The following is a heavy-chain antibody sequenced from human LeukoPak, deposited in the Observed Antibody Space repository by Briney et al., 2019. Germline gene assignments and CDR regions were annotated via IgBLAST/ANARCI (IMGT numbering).Heavy chain of an antibody. CDR1: GGSISSYY. J-gene: IGHJ5*02. CDR2: IYYSGST. D-gene: IGHD4-11*01. V-gene: IGHV4-59*08. Sequence: QASETLSLTCTVSGGSISSYYWSWIRRPPGKGLEWIGYIYYSGSTNYNPSLKSRVTISVDTSKNQFSLKLSSVTAADTAVYYCARHRDYRGWFDPWGQGTLVTVSS. CDR3: ARHRDYRGWFDP.